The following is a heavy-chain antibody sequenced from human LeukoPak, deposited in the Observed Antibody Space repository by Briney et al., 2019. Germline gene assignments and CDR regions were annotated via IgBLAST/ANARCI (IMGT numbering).Heavy chain of an antibody. D-gene: IGHD6-6*01. CDR1: GFTFSSYE. J-gene: IGHJ6*03. Sequence: GGSLRLSCAAPGFTFSSYEMNWVRQAPGKGLEWVSYISSSGSTIYYADSVKGRFTISRDNAKNSLYLQMNSLRAEDTAVYYCAREAARGYYMDVWGKVTTVTVSS. CDR2: ISSSGSTI. CDR3: AREAARGYYMDV. V-gene: IGHV3-48*03.